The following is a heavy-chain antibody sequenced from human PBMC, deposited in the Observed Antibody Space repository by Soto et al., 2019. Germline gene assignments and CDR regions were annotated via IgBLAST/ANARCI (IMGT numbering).Heavy chain of an antibody. CDR1: GYTFTSYA. V-gene: IGHV1-3*05. D-gene: IGHD2-21*02. CDR2: INAGNGNT. J-gene: IGHJ4*02. Sequence: QVQLVQSGAEEKKPGASVKVSCKASGYTFTSYAMHWVRQAPGQRLEWMGWINAGNGNTKYSQKFQGRVTITRDTSASTADRELSSLRSEDTAVYYCARSIVVVTARDYWGQGNLVTVSS. CDR3: ARSIVVVTARDY.